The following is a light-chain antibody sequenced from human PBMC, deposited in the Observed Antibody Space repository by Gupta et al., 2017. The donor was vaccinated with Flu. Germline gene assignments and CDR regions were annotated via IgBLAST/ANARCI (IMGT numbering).Light chain of an antibody. CDR2: GAS. V-gene: IGKV3-20*01. CDR1: QSVSSSY. Sequence: GTLSLPPGERATLSCRASQSVSSSYLAWYQQKPGQAPRLLIYGASSRATGIPDRFSGSGSGTDFTLTISRLEPEDFAVYYCQQYGSSPRTFGQGTKLEIK. CDR3: QQYGSSPRT. J-gene: IGKJ2*01.